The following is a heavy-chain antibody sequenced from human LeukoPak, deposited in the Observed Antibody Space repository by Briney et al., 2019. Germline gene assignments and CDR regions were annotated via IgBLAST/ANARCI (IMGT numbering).Heavy chain of an antibody. CDR1: GGSFSGYY. D-gene: IGHD5-12*01. CDR3: ARKGLPRLYYYYMDV. J-gene: IGHJ6*03. V-gene: IGHV4-34*01. CDR2: INHSGST. Sequence: PSETLSLTCAVYGGSFSGYYWSWIRQPPGKGLEWIGEINHSGSTNYNPSLKSRVTISVDTSKNQFSLKLSSVTAADTAVYYCARKGLPRLYYYYMDVWGKGTTVTVSS.